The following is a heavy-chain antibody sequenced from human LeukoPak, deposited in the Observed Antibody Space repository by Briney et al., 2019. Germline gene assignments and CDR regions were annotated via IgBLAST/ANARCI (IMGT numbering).Heavy chain of an antibody. V-gene: IGHV3-15*01. J-gene: IGHJ4*02. Sequence: SCKASGYTFTSYDINWVRQAPGKGLEWVGRIKSKTDGGTTDYAAPVKGRFTISRDDSKNTLYLQMNSLKTEDTAVYYCTTDVRYFDWGQGTLVTVSS. CDR1: GYTFTSYD. CDR3: TTDVRYFD. CDR2: IKSKTDGGTT. D-gene: IGHD3-9*01.